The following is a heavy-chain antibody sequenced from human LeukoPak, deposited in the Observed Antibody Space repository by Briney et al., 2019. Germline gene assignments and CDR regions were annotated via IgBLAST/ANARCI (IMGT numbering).Heavy chain of an antibody. J-gene: IGHJ4*02. D-gene: IGHD3-3*01. CDR2: IRSKAYGGTT. CDR3: TTHPRYYDFWSGQSYFDY. CDR1: GFTFGDYA. V-gene: IGHV3-49*04. Sequence: GGSLRLSCTAPGFTFGDYAMSWVRQAPGKGLEWGGFIRSKAYGGTTEYAASVKGRFTISRDDSKSIAYLQMNSLKTEDTAVYYCTTHPRYYDFWSGQSYFDYWGQGTLVTVSS.